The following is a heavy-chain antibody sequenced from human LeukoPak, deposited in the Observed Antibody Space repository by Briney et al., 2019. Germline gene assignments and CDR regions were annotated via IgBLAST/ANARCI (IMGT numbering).Heavy chain of an antibody. Sequence: GGSLRLSCVASEFTFSNYWMHWVRQVPGKGLVWVSHINSDASRIDYADSVKGRFTISRDNSKNTLYLQMNSLRAEDTAVYYCAKQPVNDFWSGPYYYMDVWGKGTTVTVSS. J-gene: IGHJ6*03. CDR2: INSDASRI. V-gene: IGHV3-74*01. CDR3: AKQPVNDFWSGPYYYMDV. D-gene: IGHD3-3*01. CDR1: EFTFSNYW.